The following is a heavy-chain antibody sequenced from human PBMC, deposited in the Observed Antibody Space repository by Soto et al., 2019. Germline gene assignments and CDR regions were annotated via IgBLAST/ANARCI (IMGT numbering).Heavy chain of an antibody. D-gene: IGHD3-16*01. Sequence: SETLSLTCTVSRDSISSDPYYWGWIRQPPGQGLEWIGTVHYSGATIYNPSLNSRVTISGDTSKNHFSLRLTSVTAADTAVYYCARGVYIWGTFTHLYYFDYWGPGTLVTVSS. J-gene: IGHJ4*02. CDR2: VHYSGAT. CDR1: RDSISSDPYY. V-gene: IGHV4-39*02. CDR3: ARGVYIWGTFTHLYYFDY.